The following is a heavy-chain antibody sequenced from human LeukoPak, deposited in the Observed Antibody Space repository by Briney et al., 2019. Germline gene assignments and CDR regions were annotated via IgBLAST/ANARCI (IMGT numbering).Heavy chain of an antibody. CDR3: VRDGYYGSGSPGWFGP. Sequence: PSETLSLTCTVSGYSINSACYWGWIRVPPGKGLEWIGSVFHRGTTYYNSSLKSRVNISIDTSKNQFSLKLNSLTAEDTAMYYCVRDGYYGSGSPGWFGPWGPGTLVIVSA. J-gene: IGHJ5*02. V-gene: IGHV4-38-2*02. CDR2: VFHRGTT. D-gene: IGHD3-10*01. CDR1: GYSINSACY.